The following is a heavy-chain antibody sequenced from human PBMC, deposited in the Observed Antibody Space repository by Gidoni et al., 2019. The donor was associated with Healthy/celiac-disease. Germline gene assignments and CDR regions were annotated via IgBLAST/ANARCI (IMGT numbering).Heavy chain of an antibody. CDR1: GFTFSSYD. CDR2: IGTAGDT. D-gene: IGHD3-22*01. CDR3: ARARLDARFDY. V-gene: IGHV3-13*01. J-gene: IGHJ4*02. Sequence: EVQLVASGGGLVQPGGSLRLSCAASGFTFSSYDMHWVRQATGKGLEWVSAIGTAGDTYYPGSVKGRFTISRENAKNSLYLQMNSLRAGDTAVYYCARARLDARFDYWGQGTLVTVSS.